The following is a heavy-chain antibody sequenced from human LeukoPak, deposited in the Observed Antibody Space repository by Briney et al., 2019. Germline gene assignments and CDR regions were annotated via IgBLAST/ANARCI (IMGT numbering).Heavy chain of an antibody. CDR2: FDPEDGET. D-gene: IGHD2-21*02. CDR3: AAGVGTAIFPPYGRDV. J-gene: IGHJ6*02. Sequence: ASVKVSCKVSGYTLTELSMHWVRQAPGKGLEWMGGFDPEDGETIYAQKFQGRVTMTEDTSTDTAYMELSSLRSEDTAVYYCAAGVGTAIFPPYGRDVGGQGTTVTVSS. CDR1: GYTLTELS. V-gene: IGHV1-24*01.